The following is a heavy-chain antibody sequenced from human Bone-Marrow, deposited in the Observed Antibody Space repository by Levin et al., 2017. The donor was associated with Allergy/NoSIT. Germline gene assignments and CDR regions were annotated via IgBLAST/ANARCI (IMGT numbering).Heavy chain of an antibody. Sequence: GESLKISCKASGYTFTSYAMHWVRQAPGQRLEWMGWINAGNGNTKYSQKFQGRVTITRDTSASTAYMELSSLRSEDTAVYCCARDSLGLDYWGQGTLVTVSS. J-gene: IGHJ4*02. V-gene: IGHV1-3*01. CDR2: INAGNGNT. CDR3: ARDSLGLDY. D-gene: IGHD1-26*01. CDR1: GYTFTSYA.